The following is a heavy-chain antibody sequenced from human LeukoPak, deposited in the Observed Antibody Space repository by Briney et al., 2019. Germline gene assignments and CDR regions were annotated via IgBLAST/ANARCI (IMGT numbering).Heavy chain of an antibody. CDR3: AGPPRNYYYYYMDV. V-gene: IGHV4-34*01. J-gene: IGHJ6*03. CDR2: INHSGST. CDR1: GGSFSGYY. Sequence: PSETLSLTCAVYGGSFSGYYWSWIRQPPGKGLEWIGEINHSGSTNYNPSLKSRVTISVDTSKNQFSLKLSSVTAADTAVYYCAGPPRNYYYYYMDVWGKGTTDTVSS.